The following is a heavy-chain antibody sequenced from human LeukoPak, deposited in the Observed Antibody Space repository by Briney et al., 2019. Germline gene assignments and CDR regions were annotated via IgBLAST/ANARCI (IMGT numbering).Heavy chain of an antibody. CDR1: GFTFSTYW. CDR2: INRDGSGI. J-gene: IGHJ6*02. CDR3: VRDMDV. V-gene: IGHV3-74*01. Sequence: GGSLRLTCAASGFTFSTYWMHWVRQAPGKGLVWISRINRDGSGITYADSVKGRFTISRDNPKNSLYLQMNSLRAEDTAVYFCVRDMDVWAQGTTVTVSS.